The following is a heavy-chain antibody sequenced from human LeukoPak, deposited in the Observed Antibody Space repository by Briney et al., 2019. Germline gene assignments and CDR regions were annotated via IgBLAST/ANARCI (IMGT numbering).Heavy chain of an antibody. Sequence: ASVKVSCKASGYTFTSYDINWVRQATGQGLEWMGWMNPNSGNTGYAQKFQGRVTITRNTSISTAYMELSSLRSEDTAVYYCASQASEYSSSSGWFDPWGQGTLVTVSS. CDR2: MNPNSGNT. D-gene: IGHD6-6*01. V-gene: IGHV1-8*03. CDR3: ASQASEYSSSSGWFDP. J-gene: IGHJ5*02. CDR1: GYTFTSYD.